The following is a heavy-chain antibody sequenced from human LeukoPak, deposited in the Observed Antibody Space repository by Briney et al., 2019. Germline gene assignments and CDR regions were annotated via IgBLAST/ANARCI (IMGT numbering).Heavy chain of an antibody. V-gene: IGHV3-23*01. D-gene: IGHD2-15*01. CDR3: ARGPYCSGGTCYSLGEFDP. Sequence: GGSLRLSCAASGFTFRRYAMSWVRQAPGKGLEWVSGISGSGNSTYFADSVKGRFTISRDNSKNTLYLQTNSLRAEDTAVFYCARGPYCSGGTCYSLGEFDPWGQGTLVTVSS. J-gene: IGHJ5*02. CDR2: ISGSGNST. CDR1: GFTFRRYA.